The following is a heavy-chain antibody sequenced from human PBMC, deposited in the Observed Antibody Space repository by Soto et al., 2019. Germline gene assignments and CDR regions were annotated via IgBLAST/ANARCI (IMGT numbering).Heavy chain of an antibody. CDR2: INASGRP. Sequence: SETLSLTCSVYGGSFSSHYWSWIRQPPGKGLEWIGEINASGRPTYNPSLTSRITISVDTSKNQFSLNLTSVTAADTAVYYCARDSVGTGWFDPWGQGTLVTVSS. D-gene: IGHD3-10*01. CDR1: GGSFSSHY. V-gene: IGHV4-34*01. CDR3: ARDSVGTGWFDP. J-gene: IGHJ5*02.